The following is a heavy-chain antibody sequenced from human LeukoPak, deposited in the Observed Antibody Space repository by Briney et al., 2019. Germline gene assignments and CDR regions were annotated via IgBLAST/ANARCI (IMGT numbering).Heavy chain of an antibody. CDR1: GYTFIGYY. Sequence: GASVKVSCKASGYTFIGYYMHWVRQAPGQGLEWMGWINANSGGTNYAQKFQGRVTMTRDTSISTAYMELSRLRSDDTAVYYCARVRDGYNYGSNWFDPWGRGTLVTVSS. D-gene: IGHD5-18*01. CDR3: ARVRDGYNYGSNWFDP. J-gene: IGHJ5*02. V-gene: IGHV1-2*02. CDR2: INANSGGT.